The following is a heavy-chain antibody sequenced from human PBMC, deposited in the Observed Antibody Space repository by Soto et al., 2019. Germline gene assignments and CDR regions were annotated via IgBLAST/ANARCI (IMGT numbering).Heavy chain of an antibody. V-gene: IGHV3-21*01. J-gene: IGHJ6*02. Sequence: GGSLRLSCAASGFTLTSYTMNWVRQASGKELEWVSSITSSSSHIYYADSVKGRFTISRDNAGNSLYLQMNSLRAEDSAVYYCVRERGLSSFYGMDVWGQGTTVTVSS. CDR1: GFTLTSYT. CDR3: VRERGLSSFYGMDV. D-gene: IGHD3-10*01. CDR2: ITSSSSHI.